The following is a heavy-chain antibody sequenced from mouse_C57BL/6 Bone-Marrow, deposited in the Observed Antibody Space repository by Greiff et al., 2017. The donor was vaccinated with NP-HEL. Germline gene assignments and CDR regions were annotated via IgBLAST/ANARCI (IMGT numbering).Heavy chain of an antibody. Sequence: VQLQQPGAELVRPGSSVKLSCKASGYTFTSYWMHWVKQRPIQGLDWIGNIDPSDSETHYNQKFKDKATLTVDKSSSTAYMQLSSLTSEDSAVYYCARGDYYGSSFSYYFDYWGQGTTLTVSS. CDR1: GYTFTSYW. V-gene: IGHV1-52*01. J-gene: IGHJ2*01. D-gene: IGHD1-1*01. CDR3: ARGDYYGSSFSYYFDY. CDR2: IDPSDSET.